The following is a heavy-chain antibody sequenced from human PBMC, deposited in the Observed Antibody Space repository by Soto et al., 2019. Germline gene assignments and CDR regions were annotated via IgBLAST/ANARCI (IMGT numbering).Heavy chain of an antibody. CDR3: AKDEDDYAIYYYYGMDV. CDR1: GFTFSSYG. CDR2: ISYDGSNK. Sequence: GSLLLPCSASGFTFSSYGMHWVRQAPGKGLEWVAVISYDGSNKYYADSVKGRFTISRDNSKNTLYLQMNSLRAEDTAVYYCAKDEDDYAIYYYYGMDVWGQGTTVTVYS. V-gene: IGHV3-30*18. J-gene: IGHJ6*02. D-gene: IGHD4-17*01.